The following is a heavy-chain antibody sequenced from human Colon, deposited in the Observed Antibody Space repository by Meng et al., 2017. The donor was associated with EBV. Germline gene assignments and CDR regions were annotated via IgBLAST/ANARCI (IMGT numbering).Heavy chain of an antibody. V-gene: IGHV4-31*03. Sequence: QVRLQGSGPRLVQPVQTLPVTCTSSCVSISIVGYYWSWIRQHPGNGLEWIGYIYYSGSTYYNPSLKSRVTISIDTSKNQFSLKLSSVTAADTAVYYCARGPSRWLQFSFDYWGQGTLVTVSS. CDR1: CVSISIVGYY. D-gene: IGHD5-24*01. J-gene: IGHJ4*02. CDR3: ARGPSRWLQFSFDY. CDR2: IYYSGST.